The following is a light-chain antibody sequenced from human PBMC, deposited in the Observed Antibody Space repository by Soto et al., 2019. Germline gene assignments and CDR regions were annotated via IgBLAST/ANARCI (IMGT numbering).Light chain of an antibody. V-gene: IGLV2-14*01. CDR3: SSYTSISTYV. Sequence: QSVLTQPASASGSPGQSITISCTGTSSDVGGYNFVSWYQQHPDKAPKLMIYDVTNRPSGVSNRFSGSKSGNTASLTISGLQAEDEADYYRSSYTSISTYVFGTGTKVTVL. CDR1: SSDVGGYNF. J-gene: IGLJ1*01. CDR2: DVT.